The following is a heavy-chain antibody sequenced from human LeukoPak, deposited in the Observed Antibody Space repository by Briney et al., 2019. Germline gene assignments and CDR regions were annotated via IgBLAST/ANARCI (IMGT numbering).Heavy chain of an antibody. D-gene: IGHD2-2*01. CDR1: GGTFSSYA. CDR3: ASDPSPPNFDMDV. V-gene: IGHV1-69*04. Sequence: ASVKVSCKASGGTFSSYAISRVRQAPGQGLEWMGRIIPIFGIANYAQKFQGRVTITADKSTSTAYMELSSLRSEDTAVYYCASDPSPPNFDMDVWGQGTTVTVSS. J-gene: IGHJ6*02. CDR2: IIPIFGIA.